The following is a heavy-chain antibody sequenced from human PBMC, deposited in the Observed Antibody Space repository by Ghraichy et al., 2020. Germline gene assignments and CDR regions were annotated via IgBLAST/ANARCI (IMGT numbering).Heavy chain of an antibody. CDR2: ISGSGGST. Sequence: GGSLRLSCAASGFTFSSYAMSWVRQAPGKGLEWVSAISGSGGSTYYADSVKGRFTISRDNSKNTLYLQMNSLRAEDTAVYYCAKDLFITMIVVVIPEGAFDIWGQGTMVTVSS. V-gene: IGHV3-23*01. CDR3: AKDLFITMIVVVIPEGAFDI. D-gene: IGHD3-22*01. CDR1: GFTFSSYA. J-gene: IGHJ3*02.